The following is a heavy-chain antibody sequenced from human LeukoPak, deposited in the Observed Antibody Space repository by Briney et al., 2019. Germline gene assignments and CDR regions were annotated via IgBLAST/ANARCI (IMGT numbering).Heavy chain of an antibody. J-gene: IGHJ4*02. D-gene: IGHD2-8*02. Sequence: GGSLRLSCAASGFTFSEYEMNWVRQAPEKGLDFVTYISGSGSTIYDAGSVKGRFTISRDNSKNPLYLQMNSLRAEDTAVYYCARDTGFPGRWGQGTLVTVPS. V-gene: IGHV3-48*03. CDR1: GFTFSEYE. CDR2: ISGSGSTI. CDR3: ARDTGFPGR.